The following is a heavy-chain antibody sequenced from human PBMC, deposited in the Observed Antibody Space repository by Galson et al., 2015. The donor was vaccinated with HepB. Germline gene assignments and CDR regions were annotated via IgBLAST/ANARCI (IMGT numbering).Heavy chain of an antibody. V-gene: IGHV3-30*18. J-gene: IGHJ6*02. Sequence: SLRLSCAASGFTFSSYGMHWVRQAPGKGLEWVAVISYDGSNKYYADSVKGRFTISRDNSKNTLYLQMNSLRAEDTAVYYCAKDSRQLEGYYYYGMDVWGQGTTVTVSS. CDR1: GFTFSSYG. CDR2: ISYDGSNK. CDR3: AKDSRQLEGYYYYGMDV. D-gene: IGHD6-6*01.